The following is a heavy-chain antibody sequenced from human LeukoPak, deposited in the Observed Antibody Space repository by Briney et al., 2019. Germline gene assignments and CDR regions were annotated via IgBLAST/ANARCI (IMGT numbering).Heavy chain of an antibody. CDR2: ISGSGGST. V-gene: IGHV3-23*01. J-gene: IGHJ4*02. CDR1: GFTFSSYA. D-gene: IGHD6-13*01. Sequence: PGGSLRLSCAASGFTFSSYAMSWVRQAPGKGLEWVSAISGSGGSTYYADSVKGRFTISRDNSQNTLYLQMNSLRAEDTAVYYCARDIGQQLAQGYWGQGTLVTVSS. CDR3: ARDIGQQLAQGY.